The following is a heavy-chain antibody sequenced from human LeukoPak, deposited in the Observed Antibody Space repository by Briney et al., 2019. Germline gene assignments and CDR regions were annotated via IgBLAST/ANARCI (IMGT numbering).Heavy chain of an antibody. CDR3: ARVPLVGGSYHFDY. V-gene: IGHV1-18*01. D-gene: IGHD1-26*01. J-gene: IGHJ4*02. CDR2: ISAYNGNT. CDR1: GYTFTSYG. Sequence: GASVKVSCKASGYTFTSYGISWMRQAPGQGLEWMGWISAYNGNTNYAQKLQGRVTMTTDTSTSTAYMELRSLRSDDTAVYYCARVPLVGGSYHFDYWGQGTLVTVSS.